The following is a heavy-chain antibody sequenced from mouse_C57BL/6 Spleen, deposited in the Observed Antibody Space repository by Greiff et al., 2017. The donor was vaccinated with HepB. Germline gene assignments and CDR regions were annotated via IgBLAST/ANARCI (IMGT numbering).Heavy chain of an antibody. CDR2: ISYDGSN. Sequence: VQLKESGPGLVKPSQSLSLTCSVTGYSITSGYYWNWIRQFPGNKLEWMGYISYDGSNNYNPSLKNRISITRDTSKNQFFLKLNSVTTEDTATYYCAREGYDGYYEYFDVWGTGTTVTVSS. CDR1: GYSITSGYY. CDR3: AREGYDGYYEYFDV. V-gene: IGHV3-6*01. J-gene: IGHJ1*03. D-gene: IGHD2-3*01.